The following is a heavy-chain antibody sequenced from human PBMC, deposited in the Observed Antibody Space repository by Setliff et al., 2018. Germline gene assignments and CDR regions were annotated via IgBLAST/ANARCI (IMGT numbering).Heavy chain of an antibody. Sequence: HGESLKISCKGSGYNFTSYWIGWVRQMPGKGLEWMGIIYPGDSDTRYSPSFQGQVTISADKSISTAYLQWSSLKASDTAMYYCARRNTAMVYGFDIWGQGTMVTVS. J-gene: IGHJ3*02. CDR1: GYNFTSYW. CDR2: IYPGDSDT. CDR3: ARRNTAMVYGFDI. D-gene: IGHD5-18*01. V-gene: IGHV5-51*01.